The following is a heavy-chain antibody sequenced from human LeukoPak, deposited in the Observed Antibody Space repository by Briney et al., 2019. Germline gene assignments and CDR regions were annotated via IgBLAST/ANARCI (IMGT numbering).Heavy chain of an antibody. CDR2: IIPILGIA. Sequence: GASVKVSCKASGGTFSSYAISWVRQAPGQGLEWMGRIIPILGIANYAQKFQGRVTITADKSTSTAYMELSSLRSEDTAVYYCAREGSHQVVVAAAYTNWFDPWGQGTLVTVSS. CDR1: GGTFSSYA. CDR3: AREGSHQVVVAAAYTNWFDP. V-gene: IGHV1-69*04. D-gene: IGHD2-15*01. J-gene: IGHJ5*02.